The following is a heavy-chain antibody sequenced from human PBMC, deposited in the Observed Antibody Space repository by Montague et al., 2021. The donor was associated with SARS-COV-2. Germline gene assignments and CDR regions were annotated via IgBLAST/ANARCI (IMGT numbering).Heavy chain of an antibody. J-gene: IGHJ4*02. CDR2: ISFDGSSK. V-gene: IGHV3-30*04. CDR1: GFTFSSHP. Sequence: SWRLSCAASGFTFSSHPMHWVRQAPGNGLERVAVISFDGSSKYYVDSMKGRLTISRDNSKNTLFLQMNSLRVEDTAVYYCARGRQWLVLGQVDYWGQGTLVTVSS. D-gene: IGHD3-22*01. CDR3: ARGRQWLVLGQVDY.